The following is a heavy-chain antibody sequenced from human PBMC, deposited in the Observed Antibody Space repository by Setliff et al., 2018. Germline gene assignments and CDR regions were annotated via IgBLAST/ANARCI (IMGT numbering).Heavy chain of an antibody. V-gene: IGHV4-59*08. CDR2: IYYSGST. J-gene: IGHJ4*01. Sequence: TLSLTCTVSGGSISSHYWSWIRQPPGKGLEWIGSIYYSGSTNYNPSLKSRVTISVDTSKNHFSLKLSSVTAADTAVYYCARGLVDERTAYPYAEYFQYWGDGTLVTVSS. CDR1: GGSISSHY. CDR3: ARGLVDERTAYPYAEYFQY. D-gene: IGHD3-16*01.